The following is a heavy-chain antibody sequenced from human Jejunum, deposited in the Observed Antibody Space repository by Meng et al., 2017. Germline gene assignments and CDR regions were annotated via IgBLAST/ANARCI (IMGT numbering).Heavy chain of an antibody. V-gene: IGHV4-4*02. CDR1: GDSITTNTY. Sequence: QVQLQGWGPGLVKSSGTLSLTCTVSGDSITTNTYWSWVRQSPEKGLEWIGQIDHRGSPYYNPSLKSRVTMSVDKSKSQVSLQLTSVTAADTAVYYCAKHGGYYQHYWGQGTLVTVSS. D-gene: IGHD3-22*01. J-gene: IGHJ4*02. CDR3: AKHGGYYQHY. CDR2: IDHRGSP.